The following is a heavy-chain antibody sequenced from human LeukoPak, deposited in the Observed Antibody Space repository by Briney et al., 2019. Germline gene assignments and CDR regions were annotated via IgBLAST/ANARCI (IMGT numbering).Heavy chain of an antibody. J-gene: IGHJ6*03. CDR2: IYTSGST. CDR1: GGSISSSSYY. V-gene: IGHV4-61*02. D-gene: IGHD1-26*01. Sequence: KPSETLSLTCTVSGGSISSSSYYWSWIRQPAGKGLEWIGRIYTSGSTNYNPSLKSRVTISVDTSKNQFSLKLSSVTAADTAVYYCAREGSGSYPYYYYYMDVWGKGTTVTVSS. CDR3: AREGSGSYPYYYYYMDV.